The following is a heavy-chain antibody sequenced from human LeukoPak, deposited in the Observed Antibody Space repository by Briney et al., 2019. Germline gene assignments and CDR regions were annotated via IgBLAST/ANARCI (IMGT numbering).Heavy chain of an antibody. J-gene: IGHJ2*01. CDR1: GFTFSNYG. V-gene: IGHV3-30*03. Sequence: GGSLRLSCVASGFTFSNYGMHWVRQAPGKGLEWVTFISYDGSNKYYADSVKGRFTISRDNSKNTLYLQVNSLRGEDTAVYYCIRYRSGSLNFDLWGRGALVTVSS. CDR3: IRYRSGSLNFDL. D-gene: IGHD3-10*01. CDR2: ISYDGSNK.